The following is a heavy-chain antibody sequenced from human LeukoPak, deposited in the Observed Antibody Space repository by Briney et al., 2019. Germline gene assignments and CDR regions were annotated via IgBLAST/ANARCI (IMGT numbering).Heavy chain of an antibody. J-gene: IGHJ5*01. Sequence: GGSLRLSCAASGFTVSSKYMSWVRQGPGKGLEWASSIYSGGGTNYADSLKGRFTTSRALSKAKLYLQMNSLRAEDTAVYYCARDGGFGGPAGDNWFESSGQGTLVSVSS. CDR2: IYSGGGT. D-gene: IGHD3-16*01. V-gene: IGHV3-66*02. CDR3: ARDGGFGGPAGDNWFES. CDR1: GFTVSSKY.